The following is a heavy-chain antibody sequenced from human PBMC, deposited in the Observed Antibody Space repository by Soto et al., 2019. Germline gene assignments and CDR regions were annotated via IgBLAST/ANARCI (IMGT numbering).Heavy chain of an antibody. CDR2: ISSSGSTI. CDR1: GFTFSSYA. J-gene: IGHJ3*02. CDR3: ARALGYYDSSGYDAFDI. V-gene: IGHV3-48*03. Sequence: GGSLRLSCAASGFTFSSYAMSWVRQAPGKGLEWDSYISSSGSTIYYADSVKGRFTISRDNAKNSLYLQMNSLRAEDTAVYYCARALGYYDSSGYDAFDIWGQGTMVTVSS. D-gene: IGHD3-22*01.